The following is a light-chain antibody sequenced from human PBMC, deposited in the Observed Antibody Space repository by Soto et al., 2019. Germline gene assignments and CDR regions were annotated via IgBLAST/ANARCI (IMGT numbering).Light chain of an antibody. CDR3: QKYDNWPWT. CDR2: GAS. V-gene: IGKV3-15*01. Sequence: IVLTQAPGALALSRVESATRSCSASQSVRSSYLAWYQQTPGQAPRLVIHGASSRVTGLPARFSGSGSGTDFTLTISSLQSDDFAVYYCQKYDNWPWTCGKGPKGAIK. J-gene: IGKJ1*01. CDR1: QSVRSSY.